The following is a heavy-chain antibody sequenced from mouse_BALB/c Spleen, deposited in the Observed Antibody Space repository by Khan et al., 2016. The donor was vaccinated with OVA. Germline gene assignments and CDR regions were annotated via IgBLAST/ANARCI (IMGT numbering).Heavy chain of an antibody. CDR3: ARTARIKY. V-gene: IGHV3-2*02. D-gene: IGHD1-2*01. J-gene: IGHJ2*01. Sequence: EVQLVESGPGLVKPSQSLSLTCTVTGYSITSGYGWNWIRQFPGNKLEWMGYISYSGSTNYNPSLKSRISITRDTSKKQLFLQLNSGTTEATATYYCARTARIKYWGQGTTLTVSS. CDR2: ISYSGST. CDR1: GYSITSGYG.